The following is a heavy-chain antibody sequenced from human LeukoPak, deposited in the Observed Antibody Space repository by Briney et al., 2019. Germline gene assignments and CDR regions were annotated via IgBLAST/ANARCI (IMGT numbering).Heavy chain of an antibody. CDR1: GFTFTDYP. CDR3: LTRSLVAVTGNYYMDV. CDR2: LTRSGGDT. V-gene: IGHV3-23*01. D-gene: IGHD6-19*01. Sequence: GGSLRLSCAASGFTFTDYPLSWVRQAPGKGVEWVSALTRSGGDTYHADTVKGRFTISRDNSKDTLYLQMNSLRAEDTAVYYCLTRSLVAVTGNYYMDVWGKGTTVTVSS. J-gene: IGHJ6*03.